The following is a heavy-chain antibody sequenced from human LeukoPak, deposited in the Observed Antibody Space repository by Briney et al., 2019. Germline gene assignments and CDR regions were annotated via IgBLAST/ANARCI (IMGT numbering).Heavy chain of an antibody. CDR1: GFTFYDYG. J-gene: IGHJ4*02. D-gene: IGHD3-22*01. CDR3: ARTQSYYYDSSPIDY. Sequence: GGSLRLSCAASGFTFYDYGMTWVRQAPGKGLEWVSGITWNGGSTAYADSVKGRFTISRDNAKNSLYLQMNSLSAEDTALYYCARTQSYYYDSSPIDYWGQGTLVTVSS. V-gene: IGHV3-20*04. CDR2: ITWNGGST.